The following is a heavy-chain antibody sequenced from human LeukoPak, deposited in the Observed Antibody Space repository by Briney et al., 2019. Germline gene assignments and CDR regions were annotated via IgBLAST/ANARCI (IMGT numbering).Heavy chain of an antibody. D-gene: IGHD3-16*01. CDR2: ISAYNGNT. CDR3: ARDSLGSMEY. Sequence: ASVKVSCKVSGYTLTELSMHWVRQAPGKGLEWMGWISAYNGNTNYAQRLQGRVTMTTDTSTSTAYMELRSLRSDDTAVYYCARDSLGSMEYWGQGTLVTVSS. J-gene: IGHJ4*02. CDR1: GYTLTELS. V-gene: IGHV1-18*01.